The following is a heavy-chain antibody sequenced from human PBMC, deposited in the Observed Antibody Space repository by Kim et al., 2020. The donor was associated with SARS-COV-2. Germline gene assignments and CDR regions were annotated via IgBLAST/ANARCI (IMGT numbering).Heavy chain of an antibody. J-gene: IGHJ6*02. CDR1: GYTFTGYY. CDR2: INPNSGGT. D-gene: IGHD6-6*01. V-gene: IGHV1-2*04. Sequence: ASVKVSCKASGYTFTGYYMHWVRQAPGQGLEWMGWINPNSGGTNYAQKFQGWVTMTRDTSISTAYMELSRLRSDDTAVYYCARDQGYSSSSIYYYYGIDVWGPWTTVTVSS. CDR3: ARDQGYSSSSIYYYYGIDV.